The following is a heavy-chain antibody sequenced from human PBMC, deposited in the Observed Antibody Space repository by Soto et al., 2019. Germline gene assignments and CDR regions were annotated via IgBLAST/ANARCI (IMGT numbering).Heavy chain of an antibody. CDR1: GGTFSSYA. D-gene: IGHD2-21*01. CDR3: ATRPLYGGDGGMDV. CDR2: IIPIFGTA. Sequence: QVQLVQSGAEVKKPGSSVKVSCKASGGTFSSYAISWVRQAPGQGLEWMGGIIPIFGTANYAQKFQGRVTITADKSTSTAYMELSGLRSEDAAVYYCATRPLYGGDGGMDVWGQGTKVTVSS. V-gene: IGHV1-69*06. J-gene: IGHJ6*02.